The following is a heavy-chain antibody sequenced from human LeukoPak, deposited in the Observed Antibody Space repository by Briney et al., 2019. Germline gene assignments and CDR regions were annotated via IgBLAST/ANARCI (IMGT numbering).Heavy chain of an antibody. CDR2: IYYSGST. D-gene: IGHD4-11*01. CDR1: GGSISSYY. J-gene: IGHJ6*03. Sequence: KPSETLSFTCTVSGGSISSYYWSWLRQPPGKGLEWIGYIYYSGSTNFNPSLKRRVTISVDTSQNQFSLKLKHLTTAAPAAYFLAGGPTVRDMDVGGKGTTVTVSS. V-gene: IGHV4-59*12. CDR3: AGGPTVRDMDV.